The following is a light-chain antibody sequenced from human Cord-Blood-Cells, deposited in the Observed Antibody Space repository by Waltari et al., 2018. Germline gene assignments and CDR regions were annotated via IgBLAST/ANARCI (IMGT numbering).Light chain of an antibody. CDR2: DAS. CDR3: QQRSNWLT. V-gene: IGKV3-11*01. J-gene: IGKJ4*01. CDR1: QSVSSY. Sequence: EIVLTQSPATLSLSPGEMATLACRASQSVSSYLAWYQQKPGQAPRLLIYDASNGATGIPARFSGSGSVTDFTRTISSLEPEDFAVYYCQQRSNWLTFGGGTKVEIK.